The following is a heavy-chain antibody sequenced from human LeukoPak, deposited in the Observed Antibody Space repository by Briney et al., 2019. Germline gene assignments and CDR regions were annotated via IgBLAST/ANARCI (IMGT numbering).Heavy chain of an antibody. CDR2: IYYRGTT. J-gene: IGHJ4*02. D-gene: IGHD2-2*01. V-gene: IGHV4-59*12. Sequence: PSETLPLTCTVSGDSIDSYYWSWIRQPPGKGLEWIGYIYYRGTTSYNPSLKSRVTMSVDTSKNQFSLKLSSVTAADTAVYYCATHCTSTSCYGTAYWGQGTLVTVSS. CDR3: ATHCTSTSCYGTAY. CDR1: GDSIDSYY.